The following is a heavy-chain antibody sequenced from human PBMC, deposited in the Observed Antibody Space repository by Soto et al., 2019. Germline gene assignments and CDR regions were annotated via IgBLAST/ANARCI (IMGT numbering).Heavy chain of an antibody. J-gene: IGHJ5*02. CDR1: GFTFSSYS. V-gene: IGHV3-21*01. CDR3: ARAITIFRVAQSPIWFDP. CDR2: ITSSSSNI. D-gene: IGHD3-3*01. Sequence: GGSLRLSCAASGFTFSSYSMNWVRQAPGKGLEWVSVITSSSSNIYYADSVKGRFTISRDNSKNTLYLQMNSLRAEDTAVYYCARAITIFRVAQSPIWFDPWGQGTLVTVSS.